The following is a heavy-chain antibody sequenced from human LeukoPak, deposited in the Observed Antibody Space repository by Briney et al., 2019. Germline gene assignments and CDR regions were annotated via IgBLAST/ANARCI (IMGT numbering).Heavy chain of an antibody. D-gene: IGHD1-1*01. CDR1: GYSISSGFY. Sequence: SETLSLTCTVSGYSISSGFYWGWVRQPPGKGLEWIGSIYHSGSTHYNSSLKSRVTISVDTSKNQLSLKLSSVTAADTAVYYCARGVGLTQGGTFDYWGQGTLVTVSS. CDR2: IYHSGST. J-gene: IGHJ4*02. V-gene: IGHV4-38-2*02. CDR3: ARGVGLTQGGTFDY.